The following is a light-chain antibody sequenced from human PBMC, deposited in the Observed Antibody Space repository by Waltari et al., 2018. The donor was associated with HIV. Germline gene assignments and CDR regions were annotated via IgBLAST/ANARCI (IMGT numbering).Light chain of an antibody. CDR3: QVWDSTTDEGV. CDR2: DDS. CDR1: NIKSKN. J-gene: IGLJ2*01. Sequence: SYVLTQPPSVSVAPGQTATITCGGNNIKSKNVHWYRKRPGQAPTLVVYDDSARPAGIPERFPGSHSENTATLTISRVEAGDEADYYCQVWDSTTDEGVFGGGTKLAVL. V-gene: IGLV3-21*02.